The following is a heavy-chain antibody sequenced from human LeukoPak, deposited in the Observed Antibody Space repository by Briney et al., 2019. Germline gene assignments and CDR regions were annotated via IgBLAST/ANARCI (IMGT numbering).Heavy chain of an antibody. CDR1: GFILSTYE. CDR3: ARDLGDYVGYDAFDI. J-gene: IGHJ3*02. CDR2: ITGSGGKT. D-gene: IGHD4-17*01. Sequence: GGSLRLSCAASGFILSTYEMNWVRQAQGRGLEWLSYITGSGGKTYYADSVKGRFTISRDNANKLLFLHMNSLRAEDTAVYYCARDLGDYVGYDAFDIWGQGTMVTVSS. V-gene: IGHV3-48*03.